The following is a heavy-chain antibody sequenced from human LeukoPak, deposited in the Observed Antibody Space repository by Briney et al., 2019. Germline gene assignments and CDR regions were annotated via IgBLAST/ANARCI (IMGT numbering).Heavy chain of an antibody. CDR3: TQEPHYYDSSGYHY. CDR1: GGSMSSSRYY. J-gene: IGHJ4*02. CDR2: IYYSGIT. V-gene: IGHV4-39*01. Sequence: PSGTLSITCTVSGGSMSSSRYYWGWLRQSPGKFLEWIGSIYYSGITYNNPSPKSRVTMSVDTSKNQFSLKLSSVTAADTAVYYCTQEPHYYDSSGYHYWGQGTLVTVSS. D-gene: IGHD3-22*01.